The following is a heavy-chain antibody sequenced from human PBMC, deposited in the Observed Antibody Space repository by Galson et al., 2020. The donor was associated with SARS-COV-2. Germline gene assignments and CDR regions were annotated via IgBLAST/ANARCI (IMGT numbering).Heavy chain of an antibody. CDR3: VKGKSYDSSGYYGIRADAFDI. V-gene: IGHV3-64D*08. Sequence: TGGSLRLSCSASGFTFSSYAMHWVRQAPGKGLEYVSAISSNGGSTYYADSVKGRFTISRDNSKNTLYLQMSSLRAEDTAVYYCVKGKSYDSSGYYGIRADAFDIWGQGTMVTVSS. J-gene: IGHJ3*02. CDR2: ISSNGGST. D-gene: IGHD3-22*01. CDR1: GFTFSSYA.